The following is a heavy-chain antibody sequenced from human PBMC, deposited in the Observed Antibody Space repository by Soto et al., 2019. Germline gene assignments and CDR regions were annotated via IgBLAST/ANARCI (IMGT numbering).Heavy chain of an antibody. Sequence: GASVNVSCKASVYTCTSCAINWLRQPPGQGLEWMGWINAGNGNIKHSQKFQHRVTITRDTSASTAYMELSSLRFEDTAVYYCARDGAVAGDSNFDYWGQGTLVTISS. CDR1: VYTCTSCA. CDR2: INAGNGNI. D-gene: IGHD6-19*01. CDR3: ARDGAVAGDSNFDY. J-gene: IGHJ4*02. V-gene: IGHV1-3*01.